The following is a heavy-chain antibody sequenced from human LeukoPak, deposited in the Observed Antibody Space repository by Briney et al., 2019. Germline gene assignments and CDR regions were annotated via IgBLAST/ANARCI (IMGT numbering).Heavy chain of an antibody. Sequence: PGGSLRLSCAASGFTFSSYGMHWVRQAPGKGLEWVAVISYDGSNKYYADSVKGRFTISRDNSKNTLYLQMNSLRAEDTAVYYCAKDSGEGSSRYRYYYYGMDVWGQGTTVTVSS. CDR1: GFTFSSYG. J-gene: IGHJ6*02. V-gene: IGHV3-30*18. CDR3: AKDSGEGSSRYRYYYYGMDV. CDR2: ISYDGSNK. D-gene: IGHD6-13*01.